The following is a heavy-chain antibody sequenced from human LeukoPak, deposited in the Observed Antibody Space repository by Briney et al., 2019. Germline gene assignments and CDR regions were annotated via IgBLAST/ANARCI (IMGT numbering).Heavy chain of an antibody. CDR3: ARDKIGVVVVASYYYYYGMDV. Sequence: GGSLRLSCAASGFTFSSYGMHRVRQAPGKGLEWVAVIWYDGSNKYYADSVKGRFTISRDNSKNTLYLQMNSLRAEDTAVYYCARDKIGVVVVASYYYYYGMDVWGQGTTVTVSS. V-gene: IGHV3-33*01. CDR2: IWYDGSNK. CDR1: GFTFSSYG. J-gene: IGHJ6*02. D-gene: IGHD2-15*01.